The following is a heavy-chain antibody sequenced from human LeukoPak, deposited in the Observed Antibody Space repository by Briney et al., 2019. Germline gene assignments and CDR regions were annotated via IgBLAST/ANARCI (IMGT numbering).Heavy chain of an antibody. J-gene: IGHJ4*02. Sequence: PGESLRLSCAASGFTFSSYSMHWVRQAPGKGLEYVSAISSNGGSTYYANSVKGRFTISRDNSKNTLYLQMNSLSAEDTAVYYCARGLASGYPPIPFDYWGQGTLVTVSS. CDR2: ISSNGGST. CDR3: ARGLASGYPPIPFDY. CDR1: GFTFSSYS. V-gene: IGHV3-64*01. D-gene: IGHD3-3*01.